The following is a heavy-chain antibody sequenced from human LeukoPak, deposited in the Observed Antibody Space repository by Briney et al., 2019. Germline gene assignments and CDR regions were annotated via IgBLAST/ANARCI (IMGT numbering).Heavy chain of an antibody. CDR2: ITSASSYI. Sequence: GGSLRLSCEGSGFIFSNYGMNWVRQAPGKGVEWVSSITSASSYIYYAGSVKGRFTFSRDNAKNSLYLQMNSLRAEDTAVYYCARPYGGNSGFCDYWGQGTLVTVSS. J-gene: IGHJ4*02. D-gene: IGHD4-23*01. CDR1: GFIFSNYG. V-gene: IGHV3-21*01. CDR3: ARPYGGNSGFCDY.